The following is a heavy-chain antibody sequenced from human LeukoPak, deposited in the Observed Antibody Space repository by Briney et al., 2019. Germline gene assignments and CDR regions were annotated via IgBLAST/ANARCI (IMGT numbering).Heavy chain of an antibody. J-gene: IGHJ4*02. CDR2: IWYGGSNK. CDR3: AKDRGGSGWYKGGFDY. CDR1: GFTFSSYS. D-gene: IGHD6-19*01. V-gene: IGHV3-30*02. Sequence: PGGSLRLSCAASGFTFSSYSMHWVRQAPGKALEGVAFIWYGGSNKYYVDSVKSRFTISRDNSKNTLYLQMSSVRAEDTAVYYCAKDRGGSGWYKGGFDYWGQGTLVTVSS.